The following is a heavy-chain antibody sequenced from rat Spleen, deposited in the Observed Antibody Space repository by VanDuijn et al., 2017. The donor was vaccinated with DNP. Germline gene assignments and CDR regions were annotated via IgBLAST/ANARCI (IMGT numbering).Heavy chain of an antibody. CDR2: LSTGGGNT. Sequence: EVQLVESGGGLVQPGRSLKLSCAASGFTFSSFPMAWVRQAPTKGLEWVATLSTGGGNTYYRDSVKGRFTISRDNAKSTLYLQMDSLRSEETATYYCARVQLGYYAMDAWGQGTSVTVSS. CDR3: ARVQLGYYAMDA. J-gene: IGHJ4*01. D-gene: IGHD5-1*01. V-gene: IGHV5S11*01. CDR1: GFTFSSFP.